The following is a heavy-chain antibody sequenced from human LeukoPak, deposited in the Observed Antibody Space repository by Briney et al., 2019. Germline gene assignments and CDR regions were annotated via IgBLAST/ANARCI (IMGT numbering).Heavy chain of an antibody. D-gene: IGHD2-21*01. CDR3: ARHRGGGGYHYMDV. CDR2: ILHSGYT. Sequence: PSDTLSLTCTVSGGSLSRSNTYWGWLRQTPGKGLEWLGTILHSGYTYNNPSLKSRVTMSVDSSKNQFSLSLSSVTAADTAVYFCARHRGGGGYHYMDVWGKGTTVIVSS. CDR1: GGSLSRSNTY. V-gene: IGHV4-39*01. J-gene: IGHJ6*03.